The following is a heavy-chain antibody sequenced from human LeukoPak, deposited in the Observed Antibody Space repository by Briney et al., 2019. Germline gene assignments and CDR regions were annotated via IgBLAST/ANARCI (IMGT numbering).Heavy chain of an antibody. CDR1: GFTFSSYA. V-gene: IGHV3-23*01. D-gene: IGHD5-18*01. J-gene: IGHJ4*02. Sequence: GGSLRLSCAASGFTFSSYAMSWVRQAPGKGLEWVSAISGSGGSTSYADSVKGRFTISRDNSMNTLYLQMNSLRAEDTAVYYCAKDDRIQTRRYSYNYWGQGTLVTVSS. CDR2: ISGSGGST. CDR3: AKDDRIQTRRYSYNY.